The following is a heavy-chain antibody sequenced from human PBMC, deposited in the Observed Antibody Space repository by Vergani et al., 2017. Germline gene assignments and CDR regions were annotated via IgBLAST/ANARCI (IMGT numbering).Heavy chain of an antibody. CDR3: ARASHCINCYSEGPNGPGYYYMDG. D-gene: IGHD2-21*01. V-gene: IGHV4-61*02. CDR2: MYTSGHT. CDR1: GASVSRGTYY. J-gene: IGHJ6*03. Sequence: QVQLQESGPGLLKPSQTLSLTCTVSGASVSRGTYYWTWLRQPAGKKLEWIVRMYTSGHTIYNPSLESRVTMSVDTSKNQFSLQLSSVTAADTAVYYCARASHCINCYSEGPNGPGYYYMDGWGKGTTVTVSS.